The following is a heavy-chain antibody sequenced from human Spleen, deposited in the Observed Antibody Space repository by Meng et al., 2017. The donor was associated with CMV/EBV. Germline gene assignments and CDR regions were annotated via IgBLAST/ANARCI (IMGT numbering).Heavy chain of an antibody. Sequence: GESLKISCAASGFTFSSYYINWVRQAPGKGLQWISYISSSGTTIQYADSFKGRFTISRDNAKNSLYLQMNSLRAEDTAVYYCARAYYYDSSGYYPTLFDYWGQGTLVTVSS. CDR1: GFTFSSYY. CDR2: ISSSGTTI. J-gene: IGHJ4*02. V-gene: IGHV3-11*04. CDR3: ARAYYYDSSGYYPTLFDY. D-gene: IGHD3-22*01.